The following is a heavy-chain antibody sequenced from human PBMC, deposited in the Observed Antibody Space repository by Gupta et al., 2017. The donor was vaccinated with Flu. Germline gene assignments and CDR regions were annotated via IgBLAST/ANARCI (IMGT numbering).Heavy chain of an antibody. D-gene: IGHD3-10*01. CDR1: GFTFSSYG. Sequence: QVQLVESGGGVVQPGRSLRLSCAASGFTFSSYGMLWVRQAPGKGLEWVAVIWYDGSNKYYADSVKGRFTISRDNSKNTLYPQMNSLRAEDTAVYYCARDPATYYGSGSYYNYYYYYGMDVWGQGTTVTVSS. CDR2: IWYDGSNK. V-gene: IGHV3-33*01. CDR3: ARDPATYYGSGSYYNYYYYYGMDV. J-gene: IGHJ6*02.